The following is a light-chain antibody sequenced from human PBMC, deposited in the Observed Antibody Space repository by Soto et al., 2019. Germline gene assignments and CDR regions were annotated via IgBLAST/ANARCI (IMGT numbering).Light chain of an antibody. Sequence: ASQMTQSPSSLSASVGDRVTITCRASQGIRNDLGWYQHKPGKAPELLIYVASSLQSGVPSRFSGSGSGTDFTLTISSLQPEDFATYYCLQDYNFPWTFGQGTQVEIK. CDR1: QGIRND. V-gene: IGKV1-6*01. CDR2: VAS. J-gene: IGKJ1*01. CDR3: LQDYNFPWT.